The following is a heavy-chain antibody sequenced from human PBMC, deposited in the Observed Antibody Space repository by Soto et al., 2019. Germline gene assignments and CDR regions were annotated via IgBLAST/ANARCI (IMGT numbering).Heavy chain of an antibody. Sequence: SVKVSCKASGFTFTSSAMQWVRQARGQRLEWIGWIVVGSGNTNYAQKFQERVTITRDMSTSTAYMELSSLRSDDTAVYFCSRLTTMVREINDDPFDFWGQGTLVTVSS. V-gene: IGHV1-58*02. D-gene: IGHD3-10*01. CDR3: SRLTTMVREINDDPFDF. CDR2: IVVGSGNT. CDR1: GFTFTSSA. J-gene: IGHJ4*03.